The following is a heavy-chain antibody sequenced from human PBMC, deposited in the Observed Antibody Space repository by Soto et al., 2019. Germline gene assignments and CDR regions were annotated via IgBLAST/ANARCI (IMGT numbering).Heavy chain of an antibody. CDR2: ISGSGGST. CDR3: VKYKEVVPAVIYYYYYYMDV. D-gene: IGHD2-2*01. J-gene: IGHJ6*03. Sequence: PGGSLRLSCAASGFTFSSYAMSWVRQAPGKGLEWVSAISGSGGSTYYADSVKGRFTISRDNSKNTLYLQMNSLRAEDTAVYYFVKYKEVVPAVIYYYYYYMDVWGKGTTVTVSS. CDR1: GFTFSSYA. V-gene: IGHV3-23*01.